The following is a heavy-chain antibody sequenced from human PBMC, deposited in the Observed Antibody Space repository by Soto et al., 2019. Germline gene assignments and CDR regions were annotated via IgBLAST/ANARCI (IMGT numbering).Heavy chain of an antibody. Sequence: QVQLVQSGAEVKKPGSSGKVSCKASGGTFSSYAISWVRQAPGQGLEWMGGIIPIFGTANYAQKFQGRVTITADESTSTAYLELSSLRSEDTAVYYCASVIAAAPYCYKGMDVWGQGSTVRVSS. J-gene: IGHJ6*02. CDR2: IIPIFGTA. CDR3: ASVIAAAPYCYKGMDV. D-gene: IGHD6-13*01. CDR1: GGTFSSYA. V-gene: IGHV1-69*01.